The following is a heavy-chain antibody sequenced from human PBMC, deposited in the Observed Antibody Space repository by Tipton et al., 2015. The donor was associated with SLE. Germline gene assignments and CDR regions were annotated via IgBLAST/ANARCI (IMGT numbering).Heavy chain of an antibody. J-gene: IGHJ6*02. V-gene: IGHV4-59*08. CDR2: ISYTETT. CDR3: ARHVGVAYYYAMDV. D-gene: IGHD2-15*01. Sequence: TLSLTCSVSGGSIRTYHWSWLRQPPGKGLEWIGYISYTETTKYNPSLESRVIISVDTSKNQFSLRLSSVTAADTAMYYCARHVGVAYYYAMDVWGQGTTVVISS. CDR1: GGSIRTYH.